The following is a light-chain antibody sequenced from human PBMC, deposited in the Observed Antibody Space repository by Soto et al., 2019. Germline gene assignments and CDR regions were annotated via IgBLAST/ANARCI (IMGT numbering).Light chain of an antibody. J-gene: IGLJ2*01. CDR3: AAWDDSLNGLL. CDR1: SFNIGSNT. CDR2: TDD. V-gene: IGLV1-44*01. Sequence: VLTQAPSASTTPGQRVTIFCSGTSFNIGSNTVNWYQQLPGTAPKLLIHTDDQRPSGVPDRFSGSKSGTSASLVISGLQSGDEADYYCAAWDDSLNGLLFGGGTKLTVL.